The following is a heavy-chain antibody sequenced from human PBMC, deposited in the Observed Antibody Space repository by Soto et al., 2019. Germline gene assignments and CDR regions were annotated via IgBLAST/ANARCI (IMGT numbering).Heavy chain of an antibody. CDR3: ASGYDYPRLGYYYYYMDV. D-gene: IGHD5-12*01. Sequence: SETLSLTCAVSSGSISSSNWWSWVRQPPGKGLEWIGEIYHSGSTNYNPSLKSRVTISVDKSKNQFSLKLSSVTAADTAVYYCASGYDYPRLGYYYYYMDVWGKGTTVTVSS. CDR1: SGSISSSNW. J-gene: IGHJ6*03. CDR2: IYHSGST. V-gene: IGHV4-4*02.